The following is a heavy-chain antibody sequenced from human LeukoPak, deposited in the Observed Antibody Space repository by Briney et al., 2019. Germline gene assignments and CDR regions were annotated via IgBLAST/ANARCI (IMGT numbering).Heavy chain of an antibody. CDR1: AYTCTSYD. V-gene: IGHV1-8*01. J-gene: IGHJ4*02. Sequence: ASVKVSCKASAYTCTSYDINWVRQATGQGLEWMGSMNPNSGNRGYAQKFQGRVTMTSNTSISTAYMELSSLRSEDTAVYYCARASTSWYTGDRYYFDYWGQGTLVTVSS. D-gene: IGHD6-13*01. CDR3: ARASTSWYTGDRYYFDY. CDR2: MNPNSGNR.